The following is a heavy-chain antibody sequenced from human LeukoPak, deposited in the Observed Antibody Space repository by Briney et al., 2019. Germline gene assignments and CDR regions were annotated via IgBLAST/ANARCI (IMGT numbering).Heavy chain of an antibody. J-gene: IGHJ4*02. CDR2: ISSSSSYI. Sequence: GGSLRLSCAASGSTFSSYSMNWVRQAPGKGLEWVSSISSSSSYIYYADSVKGRFTISRDNAKNSLYLQMHSLRAEDTAVYYCARAGIAVDYDFWRQGTPVTVSS. D-gene: IGHD6-19*01. CDR3: ARAGIAVDYDF. V-gene: IGHV3-21*01. CDR1: GSTFSSYS.